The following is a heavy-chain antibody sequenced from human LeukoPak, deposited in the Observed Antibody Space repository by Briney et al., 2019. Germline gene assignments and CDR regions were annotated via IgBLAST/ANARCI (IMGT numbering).Heavy chain of an antibody. Sequence: ASVKVPCKASGYTFTGYYMHWVRQAPGQGLEWMGWINPNSGGTNYAQKFQGWVTMTRGTSISTAYMEPSRLRSDDTAVYYCARARKWFGELMYYFDYWGQGTLVTVSS. J-gene: IGHJ4*02. D-gene: IGHD3-10*01. CDR2: INPNSGGT. CDR3: ARARKWFGELMYYFDY. CDR1: GYTFTGYY. V-gene: IGHV1-2*04.